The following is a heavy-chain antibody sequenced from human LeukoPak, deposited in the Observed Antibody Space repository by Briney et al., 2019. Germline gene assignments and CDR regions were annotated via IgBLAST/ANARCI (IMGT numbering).Heavy chain of an antibody. V-gene: IGHV1-2*02. CDR1: GYTFTGYY. CDR2: INPNSGGT. Sequence: GASVKVSCKASGYTFTGYYMHWVRQAPGQGLEWMGWINPNSGGTNYAQKFQGRVTMTRDTSISTAYMELSRLRSDDTAVYYCARGSRDYIYYYYYMDVWGKGTTVTVSS. CDR3: ARGSRDYIYYYYYMDV. J-gene: IGHJ6*03. D-gene: IGHD4-11*01.